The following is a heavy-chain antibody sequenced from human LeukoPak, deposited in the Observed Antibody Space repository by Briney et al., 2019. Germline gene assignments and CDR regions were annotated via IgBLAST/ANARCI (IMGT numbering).Heavy chain of an antibody. CDR1: GFTFSSYA. CDR3: ASEYYYDSSGYSDAFDI. CDR2: ISGSGGST. Sequence: GGSLRLSCAASGFTFSSYAMSWVRQAPGKGLEWVSAISGSGGSTYYADSVKGRFTISRDNAKNSLYLQMNSLRAEDTAVYYCASEYYYDSSGYSDAFDIWGQGTMVTVSS. J-gene: IGHJ3*02. D-gene: IGHD3-22*01. V-gene: IGHV3-23*01.